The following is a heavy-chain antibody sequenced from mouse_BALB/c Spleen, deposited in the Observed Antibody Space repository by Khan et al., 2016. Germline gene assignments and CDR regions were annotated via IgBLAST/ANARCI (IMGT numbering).Heavy chain of an antibody. CDR1: GDSITSGY. Sequence: EVQLQESGPSLVKPGQTLNLSCSVSGDSITSGYRNWIRKFPGNKLEYMGYISYSGSTYYNPSLKSRISITRDTSKNKHYLQLNSVMTEDTVTYYCATCGGYLFDYWGQGTTLTVSS. V-gene: IGHV3-8*02. D-gene: IGHD1-1*02. CDR2: ISYSGST. J-gene: IGHJ2*01. CDR3: ATCGGYLFDY.